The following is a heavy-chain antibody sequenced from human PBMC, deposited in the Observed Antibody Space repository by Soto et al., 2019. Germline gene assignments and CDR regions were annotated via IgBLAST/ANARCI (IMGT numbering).Heavy chain of an antibody. CDR1: GYTFTSYA. CDR3: ARDLSGIAAAEGWFDP. CDR2: INAGNGNT. Sequence: QVQLVQSGGEVKKPGASVKDSCKASGYTFTSYAMHWLRQAPGQVLEWMGWINAGNGNTKYSQKFQGRVTITRDTSASTAYMELSSLRSEDTAVYYCARDLSGIAAAEGWFDPWGQGTLVTVSS. D-gene: IGHD6-13*01. V-gene: IGHV1-3*01. J-gene: IGHJ5*02.